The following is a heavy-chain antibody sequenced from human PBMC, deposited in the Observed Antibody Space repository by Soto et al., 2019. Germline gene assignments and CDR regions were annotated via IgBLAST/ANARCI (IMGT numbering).Heavy chain of an antibody. J-gene: IGHJ5*02. CDR2: IYHSGST. V-gene: IGHV4-30-2*01. D-gene: IGHD2-15*01. CDR3: ARGSCGGSRYDWFDP. CDR1: GGSISSGGYS. Sequence: SETLSLTCAVSGGSISSGGYSWSWIRQPPGKGLEWIGYIYHSGSTYYNPSLKSRVTISVDRSKNQFSLKLSSVTAADTAVYYCARGSCGGSRYDWFDPWGQGTLVTVSS.